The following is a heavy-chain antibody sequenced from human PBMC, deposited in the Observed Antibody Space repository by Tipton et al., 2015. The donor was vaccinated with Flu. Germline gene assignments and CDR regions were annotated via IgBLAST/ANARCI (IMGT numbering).Heavy chain of an antibody. CDR1: GFSVSNNY. D-gene: IGHD1-7*01. Sequence: SLRLSCAASGFSVSNNYLSWVRQAPAKGLEWVANIKQDGSEKYYVDSVKGRFTISRDNAKNSLYLQMNSLRAEDTAVYYCARVNYAYYYYYGMDVWGQGTTVTVSS. J-gene: IGHJ6*02. CDR2: IKQDGSEK. V-gene: IGHV3-7*01. CDR3: ARVNYAYYYYYGMDV.